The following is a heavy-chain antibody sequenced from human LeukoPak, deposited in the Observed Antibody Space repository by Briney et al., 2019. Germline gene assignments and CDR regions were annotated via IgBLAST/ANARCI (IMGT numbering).Heavy chain of an antibody. Sequence: GSLRLSCAASGLTFSSCWMSWVRQAPGKGLEWVANIKEDGSEKYYVGSVEGRFTISRDNAKNSLSLQMNSLRLEDTAVYYCARYLYDSTSWDYWGQGTLVTVSS. J-gene: IGHJ4*02. CDR1: GLTFSSCW. CDR2: IKEDGSEK. CDR3: ARYLYDSTSWDY. D-gene: IGHD3-22*01. V-gene: IGHV3-7*05.